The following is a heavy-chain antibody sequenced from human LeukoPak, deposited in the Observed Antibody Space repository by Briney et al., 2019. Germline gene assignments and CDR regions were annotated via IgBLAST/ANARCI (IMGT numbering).Heavy chain of an antibody. CDR2: ISYDGSNK. CDR3: ALLGSKLLWRIDY. CDR1: GFTFSSYA. D-gene: IGHD3-10*01. J-gene: IGHJ4*02. V-gene: IGHV3-30*04. Sequence: GGSLRLSCAASGFTFSSYAMHWVRQAPGKGLEWVAVISYDGSNKYYADSVKGRFTISRDNSENTLYLLMNSLRGEDTAIYYCALLGSKLLWRIDYWGQGTLVTVSS.